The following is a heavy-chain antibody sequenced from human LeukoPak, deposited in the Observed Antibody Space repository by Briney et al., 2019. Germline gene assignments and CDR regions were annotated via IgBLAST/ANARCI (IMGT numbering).Heavy chain of an antibody. CDR3: ARERRFIDY. J-gene: IGHJ4*02. CDR2: ISSSGTTI. Sequence: GGSLRLSCAASGFTFSSYEMNWVRQAPGKGLEWVSYISSSGTTIYYADSVKGRFTLSRDNAKNSLYLQMNSLRAEDTAVYYCARERRFIDYWGQGTLVTVSS. V-gene: IGHV3-48*03. CDR1: GFTFSSYE. D-gene: IGHD4-17*01.